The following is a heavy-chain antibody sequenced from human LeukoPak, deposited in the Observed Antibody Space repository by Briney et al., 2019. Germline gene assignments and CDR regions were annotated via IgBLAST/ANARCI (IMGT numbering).Heavy chain of an antibody. Sequence: PSETLSLTCTVSGGSIGSSTYYWGWIRQPPGKGLEWIGSIYYSGSTYYNASLKSRVTISADTSKNQFSLKLSSVTAADTAAYYCARPLSGSSSWHGDAFDIWGQGTMVTVSS. CDR3: ARPLSGSSSWHGDAFDI. CDR2: IYYSGST. V-gene: IGHV4-39*01. J-gene: IGHJ3*02. D-gene: IGHD6-13*01. CDR1: GGSIGSSTYY.